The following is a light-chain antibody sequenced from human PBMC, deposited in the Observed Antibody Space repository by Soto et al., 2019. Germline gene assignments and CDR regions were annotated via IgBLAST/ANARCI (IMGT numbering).Light chain of an antibody. CDR2: KAS. Sequence: DIQMTQSPSTLSGSVGDRVTITCRASQTISSWLAWYQQKPGKAPKLLIYKASTLKSGVPSRFSGSGSGTEFTLTISSLQPDDFATYYCQHYNSYSEAFGQGHKVELK. CDR1: QTISSW. J-gene: IGKJ1*01. V-gene: IGKV1-5*03. CDR3: QHYNSYSEA.